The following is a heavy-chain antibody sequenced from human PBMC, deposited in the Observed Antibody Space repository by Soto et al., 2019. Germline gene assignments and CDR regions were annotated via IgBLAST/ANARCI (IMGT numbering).Heavy chain of an antibody. D-gene: IGHD2-21*01. V-gene: IGHV1-8*01. CDR1: GYTVSSYD. Sequence: QVQLVQSGAEVKKPGASVKVSCKASGYTVSSYDINWVRQATGQGLEWMGWMNPKSGYTGYAQKFQGRVTMTRDTSISTAYMEESSLRSEDTAIYYCARAYGDLDDWGQGTTVTVSS. CDR2: MNPKSGYT. CDR3: ARAYGDLDD. J-gene: IGHJ6*02.